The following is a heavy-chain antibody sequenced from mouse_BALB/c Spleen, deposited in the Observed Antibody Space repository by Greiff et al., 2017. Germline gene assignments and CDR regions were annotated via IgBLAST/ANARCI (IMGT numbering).Heavy chain of an antibody. CDR1: GFTFSSYA. V-gene: IGHV5-9-4*01. CDR2: ISSGGSYT. J-gene: IGHJ2*01. Sequence: EVQGVESGGGLVKPGGSLKLSCAASGFTFSSYAMSWVRQSPEKRLEWVAEISSGGSYTYYPDTVTGRFTISRDNAKNTLYLEMSSLRSEDTAMYYCAREIYFDYWGQGTTLTVSS. CDR3: AREIYFDY.